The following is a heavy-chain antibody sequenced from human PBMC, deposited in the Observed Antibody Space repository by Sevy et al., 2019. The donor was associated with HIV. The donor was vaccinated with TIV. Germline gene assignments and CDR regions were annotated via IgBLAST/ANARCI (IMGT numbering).Heavy chain of an antibody. Sequence: ASVKVSCKASGYTFTSYDINWVRQATGQGLEWMGWMNPNSGNTGYAQKFQGRVTMTRNTSISTAYMELSSLRSEDTAVYYCAGGPSYCSSTSCYPEYYYYYYGMDVWGQGTTVTVSS. J-gene: IGHJ6*02. D-gene: IGHD2-2*01. V-gene: IGHV1-8*01. CDR1: GYTFTSYD. CDR3: AGGPSYCSSTSCYPEYYYYYYGMDV. CDR2: MNPNSGNT.